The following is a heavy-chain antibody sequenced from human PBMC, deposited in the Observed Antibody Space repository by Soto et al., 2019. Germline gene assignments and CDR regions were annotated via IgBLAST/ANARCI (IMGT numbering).Heavy chain of an antibody. V-gene: IGHV4-59*01. J-gene: IGHJ5*02. CDR3: ARDTLYNWNYRHWFDP. D-gene: IGHD1-7*01. CDR2: IYYSGST. CDR1: GGSISSYY. Sequence: SETLSLTCTVSGGSISSYYWSRIRQPPGKGLEWIGYIYYSGSTNYNPSLKSRVTISVDTSKNQFSLKLSSVTAADTAVYYCARDTLYNWNYRHWFDPWGQGTLVTVSS.